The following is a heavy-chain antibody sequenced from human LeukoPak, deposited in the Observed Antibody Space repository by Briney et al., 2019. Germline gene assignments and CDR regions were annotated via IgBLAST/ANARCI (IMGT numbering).Heavy chain of an antibody. CDR1: GFTFSSYS. J-gene: IGHJ5*02. D-gene: IGHD4-17*01. Sequence: GGSLRLSCAASGFTFSSYSMNWVRQAPGKGLQWVSYISSSSTIYYADSVKGRFTISRDNAKNSLYLQMNSLRAEDTAVYYCASHGDYVYNWFDPWGQGTLVTVSS. V-gene: IGHV3-48*01. CDR2: ISSSSTI. CDR3: ASHGDYVYNWFDP.